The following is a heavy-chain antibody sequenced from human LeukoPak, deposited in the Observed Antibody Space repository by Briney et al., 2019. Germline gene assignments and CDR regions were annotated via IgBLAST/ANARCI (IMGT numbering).Heavy chain of an antibody. J-gene: IGHJ3*02. CDR2: TYHRSKMYN. Sequence: SQTLSLTCAISGDSVSSNSASWNWIRQSPSRGLEWLGSTYHRSKMYNDYAVSVKSRITIKPDTSKNQFSLQLNSVTPEDTAVYYCAREGIAVAGTNAFDIWGQGTMVTVSS. CDR1: GDSVSSNSAS. CDR3: AREGIAVAGTNAFDI. D-gene: IGHD6-19*01. V-gene: IGHV6-1*01.